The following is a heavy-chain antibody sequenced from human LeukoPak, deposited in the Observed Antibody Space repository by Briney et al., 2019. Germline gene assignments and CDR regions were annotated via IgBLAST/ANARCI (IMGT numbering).Heavy chain of an antibody. J-gene: IGHJ4*02. D-gene: IGHD4-11*01. CDR2: IYYSGST. V-gene: IGHV4-61*05. CDR3: ARAITVTTYYFDY. CDR1: GGSISSSSAY. Sequence: PSETLSLTCTVSGGSISSSSAYWGWIRQPPGKGLEWIGYIYYSGSTNYNPSLKSRVTISVDTSKNQFSLKLSSVTAADTAVYYCARAITVTTYYFDYWGQGTLVTVSS.